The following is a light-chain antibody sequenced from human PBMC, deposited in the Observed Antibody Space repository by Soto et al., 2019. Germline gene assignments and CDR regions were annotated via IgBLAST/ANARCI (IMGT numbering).Light chain of an antibody. V-gene: IGKV3-11*01. CDR1: QSVRSY. CDR2: DAF. J-gene: IGKJ4*01. Sequence: EIVLTQSPVTLSLSPGERATLSCRASQSVRSYLAWYQQKPGQAPRLLIYDAFKRATGIPARFSGSGSGTDFTLTISSLEPEDFAVYYCQQRSHWPSTFGGGTKVDIK. CDR3: QQRSHWPST.